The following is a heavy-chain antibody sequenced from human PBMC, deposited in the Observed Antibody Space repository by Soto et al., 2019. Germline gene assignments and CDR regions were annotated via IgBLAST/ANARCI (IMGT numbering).Heavy chain of an antibody. J-gene: IGHJ4*02. CDR2: MSGSSSTT. CDR1: GLTFSNYA. Sequence: EVRLLESGGGLVKPGGSLRLSCATSGLTFSNYAMSWVRQAPGGGLEWVSSMSGSSSTTYYADSVKGRFTITGDESKNTVYLQMHSLRVEDTAVYYCTRWNGYADLWGQGTLVTVSS. D-gene: IGHD1-1*01. CDR3: TRWNGYADL. V-gene: IGHV3-23*01.